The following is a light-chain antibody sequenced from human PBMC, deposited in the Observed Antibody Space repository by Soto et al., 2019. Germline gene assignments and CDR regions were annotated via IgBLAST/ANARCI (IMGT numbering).Light chain of an antibody. CDR1: RSNIGNNY. V-gene: IGLV1-51*01. J-gene: IGLJ1*01. Sequence: QSVLTQPPSVSAAPGQKVTISCSGSRSNIGNNYVSWYQQLPGTAPKLLIYDNNKRPSGIPDRFSGSKSGTSATLGITGLQTGDEADYYCGTWDSSLSAEYVFGTGTKLTVL. CDR3: GTWDSSLSAEYV. CDR2: DNN.